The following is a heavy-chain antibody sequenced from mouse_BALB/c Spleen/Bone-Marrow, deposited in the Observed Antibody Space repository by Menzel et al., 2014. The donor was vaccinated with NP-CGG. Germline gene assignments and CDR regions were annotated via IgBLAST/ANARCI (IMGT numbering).Heavy chain of an antibody. V-gene: IGHV2-4*02. CDR1: GFSVISYG. J-gene: IGHJ4*01. D-gene: IGHD2-1*01. CDR2: IWSGGST. Sequence: VKLVESGPGLVQPSQSLFITCTVSGFSVISYGVHWVRQPPGKGLEWLGVIWSGGSTDYNAAFISRLSISKDNSKSQVFFKMNSLQADDTAIYYCARNDYGNPHYAMDYWGQGTSVTVPS. CDR3: ARNDYGNPHYAMDY.